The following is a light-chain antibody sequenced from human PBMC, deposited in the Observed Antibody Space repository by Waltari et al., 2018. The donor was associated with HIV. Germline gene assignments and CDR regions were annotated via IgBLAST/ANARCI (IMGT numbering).Light chain of an antibody. J-gene: IGKJ5*01. Sequence: DIQMTQSPSSVSASVGDRVTITCRAIQGISSWLACYQQKPGKAPKLLIYAASSLQSGVPSRCSGSGSGTDFTLTISSLQPEDFATYYCQQANSFPITFGQGTRLEIK. CDR3: QQANSFPIT. CDR1: QGISSW. V-gene: IGKV1-12*01. CDR2: AAS.